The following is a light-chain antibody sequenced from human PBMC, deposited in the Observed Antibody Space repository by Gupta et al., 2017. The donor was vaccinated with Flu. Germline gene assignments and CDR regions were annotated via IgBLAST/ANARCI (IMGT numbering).Light chain of an antibody. Sequence: EIVLTQSPATLSLSPGERATLSCRASQSVSSYLAWYQQKPGQAPRLLIYDASNRATGIQARFSGSGSGTDFTLTSSSIEPEDFAVYDGQQRETFGQGTKVEIK. CDR2: DAS. CDR3: QQRET. CDR1: QSVSSY. V-gene: IGKV3-11*01. J-gene: IGKJ1*01.